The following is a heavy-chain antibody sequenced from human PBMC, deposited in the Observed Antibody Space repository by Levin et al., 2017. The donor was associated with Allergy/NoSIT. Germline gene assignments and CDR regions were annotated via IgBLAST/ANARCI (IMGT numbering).Heavy chain of an antibody. Sequence: GGSLRLSCAASGFTFSDYYMSWIRQAPGQGLEWVSYISHTGSYTTYADSVRGRFTVSRDNAKNSLYLQMNSLRAEDTAVYYCARQKYSSGWRGDYWGQGSLVTVSS. CDR2: ISHTGSYT. CDR1: GFTFSDYY. CDR3: ARQKYSSGWRGDY. D-gene: IGHD6-19*01. J-gene: IGHJ4*02. V-gene: IGHV3-11*03.